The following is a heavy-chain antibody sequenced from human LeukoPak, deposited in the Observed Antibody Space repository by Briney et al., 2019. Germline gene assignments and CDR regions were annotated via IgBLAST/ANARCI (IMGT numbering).Heavy chain of an antibody. Sequence: GGSLRLSCAASGFTVSSNYMSWVRQAPRTGLEWVSLIYSGGYSGVNTYYADSVKGRFTVSRDNSKNTLYLQMNSLRAEDTAVYYCARDTDYSGMDVWGKGTTVTVSS. CDR3: ARDTDYSGMDV. CDR2: IYSGGYSGVNT. D-gene: IGHD4-17*01. V-gene: IGHV3-66*03. J-gene: IGHJ6*04. CDR1: GFTVSSNY.